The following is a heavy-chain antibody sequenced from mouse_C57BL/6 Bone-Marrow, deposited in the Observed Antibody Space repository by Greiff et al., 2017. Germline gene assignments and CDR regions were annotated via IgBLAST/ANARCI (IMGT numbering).Heavy chain of an antibody. CDR2: IYPGDGDT. CDR3: ARVGGYDYYAMDY. D-gene: IGHD2-2*01. V-gene: IGHV1-80*01. Sequence: QVLLQQSGAELVKPGASVKISCKASGYAFSSYWMNWVKQRPGKGLEWIGQIYPGDGDTNYNGKFKGKATLTADKSSSTAYMQLSSLTSEDSAVYFCARVGGYDYYAMDYWGQGTSVTVSS. CDR1: GYAFSSYW. J-gene: IGHJ4*01.